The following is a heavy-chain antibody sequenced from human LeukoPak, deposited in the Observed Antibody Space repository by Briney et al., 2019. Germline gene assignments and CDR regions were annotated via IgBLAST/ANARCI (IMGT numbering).Heavy chain of an antibody. CDR2: IHIGNST. V-gene: IGHV3-66*01. Sequence: GGSLRLSCAASGFTVSSNDMSWVRQAPGKGLEWVSIIHIGNSTYYADSVKGRFTISRDNSKNTLYLQMNSLRAEDTAVYYCAKDLYYYGSGSPLDSWGQGTLVTVSS. CDR3: AKDLYYYGSGSPLDS. D-gene: IGHD3-10*01. J-gene: IGHJ4*02. CDR1: GFTVSSND.